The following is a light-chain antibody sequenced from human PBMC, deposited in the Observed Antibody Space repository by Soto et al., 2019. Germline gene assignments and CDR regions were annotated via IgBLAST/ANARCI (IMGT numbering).Light chain of an antibody. CDR3: QQYNDWPWT. Sequence: EMVMTQSPATLSVSLGERITLSCRASQSVSKFLAWYQHKPGQAPRLLIYAASSRASDVPDRFSGSGSGTEFTLTVSSLQSEDFAVYYCQQYNDWPWTFGQGTKVDIK. J-gene: IGKJ1*01. CDR2: AAS. V-gene: IGKV3-15*01. CDR1: QSVSKF.